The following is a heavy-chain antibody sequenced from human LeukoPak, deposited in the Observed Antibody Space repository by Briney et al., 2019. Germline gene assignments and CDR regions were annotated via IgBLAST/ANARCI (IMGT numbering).Heavy chain of an antibody. CDR2: ISGSGGST. D-gene: IGHD1-1*01. CDR3: VRHRTASDY. CDR1: GFTFSSYG. Sequence: PGGSLRLSCAAPGFTFSSYGVSWVRQAPGKGLEWVSAISGSGGSTYYADSVKGRFTISRDNSKNTLYLQMSSLRAEDTAVYYCVRHRTASDYWGQGALVTVSS. V-gene: IGHV3-23*01. J-gene: IGHJ4*02.